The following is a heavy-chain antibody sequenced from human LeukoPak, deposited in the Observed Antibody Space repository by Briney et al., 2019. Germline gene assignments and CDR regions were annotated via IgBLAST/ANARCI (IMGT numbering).Heavy chain of an antibody. CDR3: ARTLIEGIAVAGTTDAFDI. Sequence: PSETLSLTCAVYGGSFSGYYWSWIRQPPGKGLEWIGEINHSGSTNYNPSLKSRVTISVDTSKNQFSLKLSSVTAADTAVYYCARTLIEGIAVAGTTDAFDIWGQGTMVTVSS. J-gene: IGHJ3*02. CDR1: GGSFSGYY. D-gene: IGHD6-13*01. V-gene: IGHV4-34*01. CDR2: INHSGST.